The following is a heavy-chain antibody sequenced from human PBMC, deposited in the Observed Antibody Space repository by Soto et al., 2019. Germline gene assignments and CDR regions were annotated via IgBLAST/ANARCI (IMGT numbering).Heavy chain of an antibody. V-gene: IGHV1-69*12. CDR3: ARGDATKITVTTYYGMDV. Sequence: QVQLVQSGAEVKKPGSSVKVSCKASGGTLSNYGVSWVRQAPGQGLEWMGGIIPVFGTANYEHKFQGRLTITADESTSTVYMDVSSLRSEDTAVYYCARGDATKITVTTYYGMDVWGQGTTVTVSS. CDR2: IIPVFGTA. CDR1: GGTLSNYG. D-gene: IGHD4-17*01. J-gene: IGHJ6*02.